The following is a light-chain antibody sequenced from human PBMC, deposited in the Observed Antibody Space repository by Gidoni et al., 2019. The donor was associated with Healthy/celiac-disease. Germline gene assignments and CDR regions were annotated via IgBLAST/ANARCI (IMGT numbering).Light chain of an antibody. Sequence: DIQMTQSPSSVSASVGDRVTITCRASQGIRSWLAWYQQKPGKAPQLLIYAASSLQSGVPSRFSGSGSGTDFTLTISSLQPEDFATYYCQQANSFPPTFXGXTKVEIK. V-gene: IGKV1-12*01. J-gene: IGKJ4*01. CDR3: QQANSFPPT. CDR1: QGIRSW. CDR2: AAS.